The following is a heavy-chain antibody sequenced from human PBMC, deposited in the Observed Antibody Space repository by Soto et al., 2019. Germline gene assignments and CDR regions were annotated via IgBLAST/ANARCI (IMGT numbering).Heavy chain of an antibody. CDR3: AKARAQYYDFWSGYPVDY. J-gene: IGHJ4*02. V-gene: IGHV3-23*01. D-gene: IGHD3-3*01. Sequence: EVQLLESGGGLVQPGGSLRLSCAASGFTFSSYAMSWVRQAPGKGLEWVSAISGSGGSTYYADSEKGRFTISRDNSKNTLYLQMNSLRAEDTAVYYCAKARAQYYDFWSGYPVDYWGQGTLVTVSS. CDR2: ISGSGGST. CDR1: GFTFSSYA.